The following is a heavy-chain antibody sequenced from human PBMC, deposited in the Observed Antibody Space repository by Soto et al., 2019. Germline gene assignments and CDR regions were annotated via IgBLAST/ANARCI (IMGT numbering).Heavy chain of an antibody. Sequence: GGSLRLSCAASGFTFSSYGMHWVRQAPGKGLEWVAVISYDGSNKYYADSVKGRFTISRDNSKNTLYLQMNSLRAEDTAVYYCAKDPIDIIGANQGYYYYGMDVWGQGTTVTVSS. V-gene: IGHV3-30*18. CDR1: GFTFSSYG. D-gene: IGHD1-26*01. J-gene: IGHJ6*02. CDR2: ISYDGSNK. CDR3: AKDPIDIIGANQGYYYYGMDV.